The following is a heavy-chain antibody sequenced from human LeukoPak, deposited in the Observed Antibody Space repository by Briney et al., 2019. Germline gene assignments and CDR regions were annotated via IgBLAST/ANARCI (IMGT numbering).Heavy chain of an antibody. CDR2: ISYDGSNK. CDR1: GFTFSSYA. V-gene: IGHV3-30-3*01. CDR3: ARVPGYCSSTSCLDY. D-gene: IGHD2-2*01. J-gene: IGHJ4*02. Sequence: PGGSLRLSCAASGFTFSSYAISWVRQAPGKGLEWVAVISYDGSNKYYADSVKGRFTISRDNSKNTLYLQMNSLRVEDTAVYYCARVPGYCSSTSCLDYWGQGTLVTVSS.